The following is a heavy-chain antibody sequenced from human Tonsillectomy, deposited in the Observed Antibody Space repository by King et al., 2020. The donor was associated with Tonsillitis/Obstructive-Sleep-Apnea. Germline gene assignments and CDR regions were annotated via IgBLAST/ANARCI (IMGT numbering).Heavy chain of an antibody. CDR1: GFSLSNARLG. CDR2: IFSNDEK. CDR3: ARSIREDYYYYMDV. Sequence: TLKESGPVLVKPTETLTLTCTVSGFSLSNARLGVSWIRQPPGKALEWLAHIFSNDEKSYSTSLKSRLTISKDTSKRQVVLTMTNMDPVDTATYYCARSIREDYYYYMDVWGKGTTVTVSS. J-gene: IGHJ6*03. D-gene: IGHD1-26*01. V-gene: IGHV2-26*01.